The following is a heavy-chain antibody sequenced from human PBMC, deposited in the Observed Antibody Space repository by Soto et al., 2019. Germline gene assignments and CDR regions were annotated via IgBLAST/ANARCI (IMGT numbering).Heavy chain of an antibody. Sequence: QVQLVQSGAEVKKPGASVKVSCKASDYTFTNYGISWVRQAPGQGLEWMGWISAYNGNTNYAQKLQGRSTMTKDTPTSTADLEVRSLRSDATAVYYCARFSIGPPPDVFDIWGQGTMFTVSS. D-gene: IGHD3-3*02. CDR3: ARFSIGPPPDVFDI. CDR2: ISAYNGNT. J-gene: IGHJ3*02. V-gene: IGHV1-18*01. CDR1: DYTFTNYG.